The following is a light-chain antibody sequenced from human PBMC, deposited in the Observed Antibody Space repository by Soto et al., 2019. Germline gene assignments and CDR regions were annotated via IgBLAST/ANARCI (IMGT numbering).Light chain of an antibody. V-gene: IGKV2-30*01. CDR1: QSLAYSDGNTY. Sequence: DVVMTQSPLSLPVTLGQPASISCRSSQSLAYSDGNTYLNWFQQRPGQSPRRLVYKVSNRDSGVPDSFTGSGSGADFTLTGSRVEAEYVGVYSCVQATHWPRSSVGQGTKLEVK. CDR2: KVS. J-gene: IGKJ2*01. CDR3: VQATHWPRSS.